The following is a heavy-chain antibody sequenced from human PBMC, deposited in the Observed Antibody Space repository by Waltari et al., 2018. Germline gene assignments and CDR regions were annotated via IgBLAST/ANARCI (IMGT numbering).Heavy chain of an antibody. D-gene: IGHD3-22*01. J-gene: IGHJ6*02. CDR3: ARGPALCDVIGVNYYYGMDV. CDR1: GYSFTSDW. Sequence: EVQLVQSGAEVKKPGASLKISCKGSGYSFTSDWIGWVRQMHGNGQEWMGIIYPGDSDTRYSPSFQGQVTISADKSISTAYLQWSSLKASDTAMYYCARGPALCDVIGVNYYYGMDVWGQGTTVTVSS. V-gene: IGHV5-51*03. CDR2: IYPGDSDT.